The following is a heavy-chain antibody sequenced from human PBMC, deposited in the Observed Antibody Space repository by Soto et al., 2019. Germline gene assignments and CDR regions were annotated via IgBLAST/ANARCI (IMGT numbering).Heavy chain of an antibody. CDR1: GFSFSNYA. CDR2: ISGGGGTT. CDR3: AKAVPTTYCSSTTCYGLLWFDP. Sequence: GGSLRLSCAASGFSFSNYAMSWVRQAPGKGLEWVSGISGGGGTTHYADSVKGRFTVSRDYSKNTLYLQMNSLRAEDTAVYHCAKAVPTTYCSSTTCYGLLWFDPRGQGTLVTVSS. D-gene: IGHD2-2*01. J-gene: IGHJ5*02. V-gene: IGHV3-23*01.